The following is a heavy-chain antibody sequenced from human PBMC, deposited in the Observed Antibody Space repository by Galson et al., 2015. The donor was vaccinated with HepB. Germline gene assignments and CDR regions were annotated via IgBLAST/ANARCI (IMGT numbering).Heavy chain of an antibody. CDR2: ISSSSSYT. J-gene: IGHJ6*02. CDR3: ARELVATGYSSGWYFLGGMDV. D-gene: IGHD6-19*01. Sequence: SLRLSCAASGFTFSDYYMSWIRQAPGKGLEWVSYISSSSSYTNYADSVKGRFTISRDNAKNSLYLQMNSLRAEDTAVYYCARELVATGYSSGWYFLGGMDVWGQGTPVTVSS. V-gene: IGHV3-11*06. CDR1: GFTFSDYY.